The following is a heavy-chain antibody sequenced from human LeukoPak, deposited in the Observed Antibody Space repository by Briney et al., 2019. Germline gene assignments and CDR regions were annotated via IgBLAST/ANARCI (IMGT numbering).Heavy chain of an antibody. CDR3: AKDGYHIVATIWWPYYYYYYMDV. V-gene: IGHV1-69*06. J-gene: IGHJ6*03. CDR1: GGTFSSYA. CDR2: IIPIFGTA. Sequence: SVKVSCKASGGTFSSYAISWVRQAPGQGLEWMGGIIPIFGTANYAQKFQGRVTITADKSTSTAYMELSSLRSEDTAVYYCAKDGYHIVATIWWPYYYYYYMDVWGKGTTVTISS. D-gene: IGHD5-12*01.